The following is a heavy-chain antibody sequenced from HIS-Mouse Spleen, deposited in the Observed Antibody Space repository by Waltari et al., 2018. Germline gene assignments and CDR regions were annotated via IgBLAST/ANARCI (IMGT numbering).Heavy chain of an antibody. CDR3: AKVGHSSSWYYFDY. D-gene: IGHD6-13*01. CDR1: GFTFSSYG. V-gene: IGHV3-33*06. CDR2: IWYDGSNK. Sequence: QVQLVESGGGVVQPGRSLRLSCAASGFTFSSYGMHWVRQAPGKGVEGGAGIWYDGSNKYYAESVKGRFTISRDNSKNTLYLQMNSLRAEDTAVYYCAKVGHSSSWYYFDYWGQGTLVTVSS. J-gene: IGHJ4*02.